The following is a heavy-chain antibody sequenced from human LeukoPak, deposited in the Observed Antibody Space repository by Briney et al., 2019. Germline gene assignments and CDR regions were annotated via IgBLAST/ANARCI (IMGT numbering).Heavy chain of an antibody. J-gene: IGHJ5*02. D-gene: IGHD2-2*02. Sequence: QTGGSLRLSCAASGFTFSSYAMHWVRQAPGKGLEYVSAISSNGGSTYYANSVKGRFTISRDNSKNTLYPQMGSLRAEDMAVYYCARGLYCSSTSCYISLGPSGTYNWFDPWGQGTLVTVSS. CDR3: ARGLYCSSTSCYISLGPSGTYNWFDP. CDR1: GFTFSSYA. CDR2: ISSNGGST. V-gene: IGHV3-64*01.